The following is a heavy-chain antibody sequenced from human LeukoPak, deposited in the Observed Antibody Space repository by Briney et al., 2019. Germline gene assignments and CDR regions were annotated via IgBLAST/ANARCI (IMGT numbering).Heavy chain of an antibody. V-gene: IGHV1-18*01. D-gene: IGHD4-4*01. CDR2: LSAYNGNT. CDR3: ARDWPTVMSLYYYYGMDV. Sequence: ASVKVSCKASGYTFTSYGISWVRQAPGQGLEWMGWLSAYNGNTNYAQKLQGRVTMTTDTSTSTAYMELRSLRSDDTAVYYCARDWPTVMSLYYYYGMDVWGQGTTVTVSS. CDR1: GYTFTSYG. J-gene: IGHJ6*02.